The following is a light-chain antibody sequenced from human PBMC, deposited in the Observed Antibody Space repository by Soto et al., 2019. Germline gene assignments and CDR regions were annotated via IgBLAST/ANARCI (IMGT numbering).Light chain of an antibody. CDR2: EVT. Sequence: QSALTQPPSASGSPGQSVTISCTGTSSDVGAYNFVSWYQQRPGEAPKLIIFEVTERPSGVPDRFSGSKSGNTASLTVSGLQVEDEGAYYCTSYAGRQTLVFGGGTKVTVL. J-gene: IGLJ2*01. CDR3: TSYAGRQTLV. CDR1: SSDVGAYNF. V-gene: IGLV2-8*01.